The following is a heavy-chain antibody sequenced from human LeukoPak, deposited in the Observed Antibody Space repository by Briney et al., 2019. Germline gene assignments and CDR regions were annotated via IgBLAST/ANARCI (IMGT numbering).Heavy chain of an antibody. V-gene: IGHV3-11*04. J-gene: IGHJ4*02. CDR2: ISSSGSTI. D-gene: IGHD3-22*01. CDR3: ARMAPYDSSGYYYARLTNSFDY. CDR1: GFTFSDYY. Sequence: GGSLRLSCAASGFTFSDYYMSWIRQAPGKGLEWVSYISSSGSTIYYADSVKGRFTISRDNAKNSLYLQMNSLRAEDTAVYYCARMAPYDSSGYYYARLTNSFDYWGQGTLVTVSS.